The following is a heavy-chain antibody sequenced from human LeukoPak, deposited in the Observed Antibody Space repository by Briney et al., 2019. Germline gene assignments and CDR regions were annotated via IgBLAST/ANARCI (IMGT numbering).Heavy chain of an antibody. CDR3: ARDMAAYYYGSGSPYYYYGMDV. Sequence: PSETLSLTCTVSGGSISSGDYYWSWIRQPPGKGLEWIGYIYYGGSTYYNPSLKSRVTISVDTSKNQFSLKLSSVTAADTAVYYCARDMAAYYYGSGSPYYYYGMDVWGQGTTVTVSS. V-gene: IGHV4-30-4*02. D-gene: IGHD3-10*01. CDR2: IYYGGST. CDR1: GGSISSGDYY. J-gene: IGHJ6*02.